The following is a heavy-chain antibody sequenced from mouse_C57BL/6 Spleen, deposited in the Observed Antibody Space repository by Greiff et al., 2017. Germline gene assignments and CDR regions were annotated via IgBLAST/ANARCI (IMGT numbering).Heavy chain of an antibody. CDR1: GYTFTSYW. V-gene: IGHV1-69*01. CDR3: ARKYYDYDWFAY. D-gene: IGHD2-4*01. CDR2: IDPSDSYT. Sequence: QVQLQQSGAALVMPGASVKLSCKASGYTFTSYWMHWVKPRPGQGFEWIGEIDPSDSYTNYNQKFKGKSTLTVDKSSSTAYMQLSSLTSEDSAVYYCARKYYDYDWFAYWGQGTLVTVSA. J-gene: IGHJ3*01.